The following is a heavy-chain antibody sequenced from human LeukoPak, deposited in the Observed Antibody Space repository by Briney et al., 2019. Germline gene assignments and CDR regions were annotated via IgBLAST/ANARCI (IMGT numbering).Heavy chain of an antibody. CDR1: GYTFTSYY. D-gene: IGHD6-13*01. Sequence: ASVKVSCKASGYTFTSYYMHWVRQAPGQGLEWMGIINPSGGSTSYAQKFQGRVTMTRDTSTSTVYMELSSLRSEDTAIYYCAKLAASETGEGSWGQGTLVTVSS. V-gene: IGHV1-46*01. J-gene: IGHJ5*02. CDR3: AKLAASETGEGS. CDR2: INPSGGST.